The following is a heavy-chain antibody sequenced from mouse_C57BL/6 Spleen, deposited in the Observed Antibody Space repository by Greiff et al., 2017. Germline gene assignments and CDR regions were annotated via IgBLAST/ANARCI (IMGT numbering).Heavy chain of an antibody. Sequence: QVHVKQPGAELVKPGASVKLSCKASGYTFTSYWMQWVKQRPGQGLEWIGEIDPSDSYTNYNQKFKGKATLTVDTSSSTAYMQLSSLTSEDSAVYYCARKPPNFFFDYWGQGTTLTVSS. V-gene: IGHV1-50*01. D-gene: IGHD4-1*02. J-gene: IGHJ2*01. CDR1: GYTFTSYW. CDR2: IDPSDSYT. CDR3: ARKPPNFFFDY.